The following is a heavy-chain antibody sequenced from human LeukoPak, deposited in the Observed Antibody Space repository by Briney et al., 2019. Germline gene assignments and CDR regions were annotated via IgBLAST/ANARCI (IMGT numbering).Heavy chain of an antibody. CDR2: IFPIFGTA. CDR3: ARDRGERDSSWSLPAHGFDI. D-gene: IGHD6-13*01. Sequence: SVKVSCKASGGTFNSYAINWVRQASGQGLEWMGRIFPIFGTANYAQKFQGRGTVTTDESTNTAYMELSSLRPEDTAMYYCARDRGERDSSWSLPAHGFDIWGQGTMVTVSS. V-gene: IGHV1-69*05. J-gene: IGHJ3*02. CDR1: GGTFNSYA.